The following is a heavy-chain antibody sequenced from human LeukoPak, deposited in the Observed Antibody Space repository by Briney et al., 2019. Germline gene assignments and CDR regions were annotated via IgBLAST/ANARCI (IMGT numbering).Heavy chain of an antibody. D-gene: IGHD3-22*01. CDR3: ARIRGGYYSDAFDI. V-gene: IGHV3-66*01. CDR1: GFTVSTNY. J-gene: IGHJ3*02. Sequence: GGSLRLSCAAPGFTVSTNYMSWVRQAPGKGLEWVSVIYSGGFTYYADSVKGRFTISRDNSKNTLYLQMSSLRAEDTAAYYCARIRGGYYSDAFDIWGQGTMVTVSS. CDR2: IYSGGFT.